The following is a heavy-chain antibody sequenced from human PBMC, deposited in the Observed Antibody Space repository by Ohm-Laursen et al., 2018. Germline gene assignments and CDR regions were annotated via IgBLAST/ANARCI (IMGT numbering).Heavy chain of an antibody. J-gene: IGHJ4*02. D-gene: IGHD3-16*01. CDR2: ISSSGSTI. CDR3: ARDPVRGLTDY. Sequence: SLRLSCAASGFTVSSNYMSWVRQAPGKGLEWVSYISSSGSTIHYADSVKGRFTISRDNAKNSLYLQMNSLRAEDTAVYHCARDPVRGLTDYWGQGTLVTVSS. V-gene: IGHV3-11*04. CDR1: GFTVSSNY.